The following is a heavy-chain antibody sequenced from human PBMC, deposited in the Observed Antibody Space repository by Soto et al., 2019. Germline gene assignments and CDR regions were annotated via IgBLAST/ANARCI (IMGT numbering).Heavy chain of an antibody. CDR2: INIGSGNT. D-gene: IGHD2-21*02. J-gene: IGHJ6*02. CDR3: ARDGGDCGYRLIYYYYIGMDA. CDR1: GYAFSSYA. Sequence: QVQLVQSGAEEKKPGASVKVSCKASGYAFSSYAMHWVRQAPGQRLAWMGWINIGSGNTEYSQNFQDRSTITRDTSASTVYMELSSLRSEDTAVYYCARDGGDCGYRLIYYYYIGMDAWGQGTTVTVSS. V-gene: IGHV1-3*05.